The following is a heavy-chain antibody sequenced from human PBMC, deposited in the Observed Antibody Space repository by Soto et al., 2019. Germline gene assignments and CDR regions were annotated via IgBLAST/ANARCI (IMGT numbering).Heavy chain of an antibody. J-gene: IGHJ6*02. D-gene: IGHD7-27*01. CDR2: IYYSGST. CDR3: ARGLGSYYYYGMDV. V-gene: IGHV4-59*01. CDR1: GGSLSSYY. Sequence: PSETLSLTCTVSGGSLSSYYWSWIRQPPGKGLEWIGYIYYSGSTNYNPSLKSRVTISVDTSKNQFSLKLSSVTAADTAVYYCARGLGSYYYYGMDVWGQGTTVTV.